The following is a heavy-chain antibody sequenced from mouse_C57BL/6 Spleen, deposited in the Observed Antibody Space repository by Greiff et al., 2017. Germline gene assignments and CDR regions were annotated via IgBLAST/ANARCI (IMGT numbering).Heavy chain of an antibody. CDR1: GYTFTSYW. CDR2: IDPSDSET. J-gene: IGHJ1*03. CDR3: ARYDYGSSHWYIDV. V-gene: IGHV1-52*01. Sequence: QVQLQQSGAALVRPGSSVKLSCKASGYTFTSYWMPWVKQRPIQGLEWVGNIDPSDSETHYNQKFKDKATLTVDKSSSPAYMQLSSLTSEDSAVYYCARYDYGSSHWYIDVWGTGTTVTVSS. D-gene: IGHD1-1*01.